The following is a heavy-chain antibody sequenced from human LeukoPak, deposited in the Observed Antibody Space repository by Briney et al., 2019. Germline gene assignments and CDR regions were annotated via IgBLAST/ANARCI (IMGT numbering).Heavy chain of an antibody. CDR2: ISAYNGNT. Sequence: ASVKVSCKASGYTFTSYGISWVRQAPGQGLEWMGWISAYNGNTNYAQKLQGRVTMTTDTSTSTAYMELSSLRSEDTAVYYCARAGQLVPNNYFDYWGQGTLVTVSS. D-gene: IGHD6-13*01. CDR3: ARAGQLVPNNYFDY. CDR1: GYTFTSYG. V-gene: IGHV1-18*01. J-gene: IGHJ4*02.